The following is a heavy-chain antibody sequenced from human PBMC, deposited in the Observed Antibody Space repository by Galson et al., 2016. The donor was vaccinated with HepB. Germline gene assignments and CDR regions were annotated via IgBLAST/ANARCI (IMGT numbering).Heavy chain of an antibody. CDR1: GFTFHDYS. D-gene: IGHD5-18*01. V-gene: IGHV3-9*01. J-gene: IGHJ4*02. CDR3: AKGGGAGYRFDFEY. Sequence: SLRLSCAASGFTFHDYSMHWVRQAPGKGLEWVSGISGNGNYIDYADSVKGRFTISRDNSRNTLFLQMNSLRADDTAVYHCAKGGGAGYRFDFEYWGQGTQVTVSS. CDR2: ISGNGNYI.